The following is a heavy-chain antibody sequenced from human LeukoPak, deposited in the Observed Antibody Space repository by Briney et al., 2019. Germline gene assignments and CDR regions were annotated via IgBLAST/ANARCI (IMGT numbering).Heavy chain of an antibody. CDR2: IYYTGNT. J-gene: IGHJ4*02. D-gene: IGHD3-10*01. Sequence: SETLSLTCTVSNVSITSSAYYWAWIRQSPGKGLEWIGNIYYTGNTYYNPSLKSRVTISVDTSKEQFSLKLRSVTAADTAVYYCAFSVRGYFDYWGQGTLVTVSS. CDR1: NVSITSSAYY. V-gene: IGHV4-39*07. CDR3: AFSVRGYFDY.